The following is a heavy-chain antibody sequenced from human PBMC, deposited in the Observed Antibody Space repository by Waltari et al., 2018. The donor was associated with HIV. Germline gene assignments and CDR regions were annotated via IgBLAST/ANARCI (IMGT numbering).Heavy chain of an antibody. Sequence: QVQLVQSGAEVKKPGASVKVSCKASGYTFTRYYMHWVRQAPGQGLEWMGIIDPSGCRTSYAQKSQGRVTSTRDTSTSTVYMELSSLGSEDTAVYYCARDGGVVVPSDYWGQGTLVTVSS. CDR3: ARDGGVVVPSDY. D-gene: IGHD2-2*01. J-gene: IGHJ4*02. V-gene: IGHV1-46*01. CDR1: GYTFTRYY. CDR2: IDPSGCRT.